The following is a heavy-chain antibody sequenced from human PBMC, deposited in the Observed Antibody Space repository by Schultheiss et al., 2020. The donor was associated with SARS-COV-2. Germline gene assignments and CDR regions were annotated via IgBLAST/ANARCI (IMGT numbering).Heavy chain of an antibody. CDR3: ARARGQYYGSGRLFDY. CDR2: IYYSGST. D-gene: IGHD3-10*01. CDR1: GYSISSGYY. V-gene: IGHV4-61*01. Sequence: SETLSLTCAVSGYSISSGYYWGWIRQPPGKGLEWIGYIYYSGSTNYNPSLKSRVTISVDTSKNQFSLKLSSVTAADTAVYYCARARGQYYGSGRLFDYWGQGTLVTVSS. J-gene: IGHJ4*02.